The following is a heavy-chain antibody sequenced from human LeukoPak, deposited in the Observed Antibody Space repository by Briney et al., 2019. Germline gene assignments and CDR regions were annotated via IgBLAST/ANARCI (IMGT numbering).Heavy chain of an antibody. CDR3: AKVYYDSSGYQDD. CDR2: IRYDESNK. Sequence: GGSLRLSCAASGFTFSSYGMHWVRQAPGKGLEWVAFIRYDESNKFYADSVKGRFTISRDNSKNTLYLQMNSLSAEDTAVYYCAKVYYDSSGYQDDWGQGTLVTVSS. CDR1: GFTFSSYG. D-gene: IGHD3-22*01. V-gene: IGHV3-30*02. J-gene: IGHJ4*02.